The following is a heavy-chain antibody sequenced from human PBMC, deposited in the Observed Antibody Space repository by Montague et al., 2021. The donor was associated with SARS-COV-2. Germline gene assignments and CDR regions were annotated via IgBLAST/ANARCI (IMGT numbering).Heavy chain of an antibody. Sequence: SLRLSCAASGFTFSSYSMNWVRQAPGKGLEWVSSINDNSSYIYYXDPVKGRFTISRDNAKKSLYLQMNSLRAEDTAVYYCAREGGSGWYNYWGQGTLVTVSS. J-gene: IGHJ4*02. CDR1: GFTFSSYS. CDR2: INDNSSYI. V-gene: IGHV3-21*01. CDR3: AREGGSGWYNY. D-gene: IGHD6-19*01.